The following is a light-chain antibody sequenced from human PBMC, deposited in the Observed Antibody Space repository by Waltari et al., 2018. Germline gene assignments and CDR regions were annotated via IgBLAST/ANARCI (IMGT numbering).Light chain of an antibody. CDR2: DAS. CDR1: QSVSRT. Sequence: EIVLTQSPGTLSLSRGERATLSCRASQSVSRTLAWYQQKPGQAPRLLIYDASSRATGIADRFSGSGSGTDFSLTISRLEPEDFAVYYCQKYGSLPATVGQGTKVEIK. J-gene: IGKJ1*01. V-gene: IGKV3-20*01. CDR3: QKYGSLPAT.